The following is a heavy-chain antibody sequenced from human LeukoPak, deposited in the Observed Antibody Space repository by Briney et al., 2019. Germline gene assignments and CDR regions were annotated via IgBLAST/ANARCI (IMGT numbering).Heavy chain of an antibody. CDR3: ARHYYDSRLFDY. Sequence: SETLSLTCTVSGGSISSSNSYWGWIRQPPGKGLEWIGTIYHTGSTYYNPSLKSRVTISVDTSKNQFSLNLSSVTAADTAVYYCARHYYDSRLFDYWGQGTLVTVSS. D-gene: IGHD3-22*01. J-gene: IGHJ4*02. V-gene: IGHV4-39*01. CDR1: GGSISSSNSY. CDR2: IYHTGST.